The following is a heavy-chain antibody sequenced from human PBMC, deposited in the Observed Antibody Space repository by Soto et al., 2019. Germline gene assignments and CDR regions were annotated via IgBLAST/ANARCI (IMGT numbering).Heavy chain of an antibody. J-gene: IGHJ6*03. CDR2: ISYDGSNK. D-gene: IGHD2-15*01. Sequence: GGSLRLSCAASGFTFSSYGMHWVRQAPGKGLEWVAVISYDGSNKYYADSVKGRFTISRDNSKNTLYLQMNSLRAEDTAVYYCAKDDCSGGSCYGYYYYYMDVWGKGTTVTVSS. V-gene: IGHV3-30*18. CDR3: AKDDCSGGSCYGYYYYYMDV. CDR1: GFTFSSYG.